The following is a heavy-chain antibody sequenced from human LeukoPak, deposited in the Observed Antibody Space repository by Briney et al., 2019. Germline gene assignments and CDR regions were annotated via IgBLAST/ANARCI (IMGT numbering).Heavy chain of an antibody. J-gene: IGHJ6*02. CDR2: IWYDGSNK. V-gene: IGHV3-33*01. Sequence: PGRSLRLSCAASGFTFSSYGMHWVRQAPGKGLEWVAVIWYDGSNKYYADSVKGRFTISRDNSKNTLYLQMNSLRAEDTAVYYCARERLELFVNYYGMDVWGQGTTVTVSS. CDR1: GFTFSSYG. CDR3: ARERLELFVNYYGMDV. D-gene: IGHD1-7*01.